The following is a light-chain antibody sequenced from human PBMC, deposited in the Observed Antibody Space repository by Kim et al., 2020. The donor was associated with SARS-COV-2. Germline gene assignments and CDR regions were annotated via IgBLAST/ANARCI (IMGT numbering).Light chain of an antibody. CDR3: QQRNNWPPVT. J-gene: IGKJ5*01. V-gene: IGKV3-11*01. Sequence: EIVLTQSPATLSLSPGDRATLSCRASQSIISYLAWYQQKPGQAPRLLIYDASQRATDTPARFTGSGSGTDFTLTISKLEPEDFAVYYSQQRNNWPPVTFGQGTRLGIK. CDR2: DAS. CDR1: QSIISY.